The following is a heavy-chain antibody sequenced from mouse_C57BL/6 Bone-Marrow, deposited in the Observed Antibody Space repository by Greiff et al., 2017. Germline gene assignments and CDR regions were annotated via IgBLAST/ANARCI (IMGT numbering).Heavy chain of an antibody. D-gene: IGHD1-1*01. Sequence: VKLMESGAELVRPGTSVKMSCKASGYTFTNYWIGWAKQRPGHGLEWIGDIYPGGGYTNYNEKFKGKATLTADKSSSTAYMQFSSLTSEDSAIYYCARTNLLLRYYFDYWGQGTTLTVSS. CDR2: IYPGGGYT. J-gene: IGHJ2*01. CDR1: GYTFTNYW. CDR3: ARTNLLLRYYFDY. V-gene: IGHV1-63*01.